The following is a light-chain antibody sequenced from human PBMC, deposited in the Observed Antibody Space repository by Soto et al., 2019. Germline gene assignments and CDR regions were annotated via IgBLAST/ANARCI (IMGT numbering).Light chain of an antibody. CDR1: QSVSSH. J-gene: IGKJ5*01. Sequence: TPSPAILSVSLGEIATLSWRASQSVSSHLAWYQHKPGQAPRLLIYGASTRASGIPARFSGSGSETDFTLTISSLQSEDSAVYYCQQYHNWPPITFGQGTRLEI. CDR3: QQYHNWPPIT. CDR2: GAS. V-gene: IGKV3-15*01.